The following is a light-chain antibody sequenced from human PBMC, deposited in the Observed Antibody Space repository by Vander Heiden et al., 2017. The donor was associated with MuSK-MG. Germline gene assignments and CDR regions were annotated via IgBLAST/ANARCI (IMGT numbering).Light chain of an antibody. CDR2: LGS. CDR3: MQALQTPRT. CDR1: QSLLHSNGYNY. J-gene: IGKJ5*01. Sequence: DIVMTQSPLSLPVTPGEPASISCRSSQSLLHSNGYNYLDWYLQKPGQSPQLLIYLGSNRASGVPDRFSGSGSGTDFTLKISRVEAEDVGVYYCMQALQTPRTFGQRTRLEIK. V-gene: IGKV2-28*01.